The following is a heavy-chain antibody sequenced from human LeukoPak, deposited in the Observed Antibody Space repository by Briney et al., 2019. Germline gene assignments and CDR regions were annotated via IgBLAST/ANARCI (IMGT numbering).Heavy chain of an antibody. CDR3: ARRSPNHLWALFDY. V-gene: IGHV4-59*01. CDR2: IYYSGST. Sequence: PSETLSLTCTVSGGSISSYHWSWIRQPPGKGLEWIGYIYYSGSTNYNPSLKSRVTISVDTSKNQFSLKLSSVTAADTAVYYCARRSPNHLWALFDYWGQGTLVTVSS. D-gene: IGHD1-14*01. CDR1: GGSISSYH. J-gene: IGHJ4*02.